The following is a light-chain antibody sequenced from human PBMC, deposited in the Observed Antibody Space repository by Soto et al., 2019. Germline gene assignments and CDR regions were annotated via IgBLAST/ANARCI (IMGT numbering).Light chain of an antibody. J-gene: IGKJ4*01. CDR1: QGISTY. CDR3: QQRSSWPLT. CDR2: DAS. Sequence: EIVFTQSPPTLSLSPGERATLSCRASQGISTYLAWYQQKRGQAPRLLIYDASNRATGIPARFSGSGSGTDFTLSISSLETEDFAVYYCQQRSSWPLTFGGGTKVDIK. V-gene: IGKV3-11*01.